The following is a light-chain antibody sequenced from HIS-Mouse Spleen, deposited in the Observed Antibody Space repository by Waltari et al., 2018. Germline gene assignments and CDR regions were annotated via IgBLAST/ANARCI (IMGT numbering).Light chain of an antibody. J-gene: IGLJ3*02. CDR2: SNN. Sequence: QSALTQPPSASGTPGQRVTISCSGSNSNIGSNTVNWYQQLPGTAPKLLIYSNNQRPSGVPDRFSGSKSGTSASLAISGLQSEDEADYYCAAWDDSLNGWVFGGGTKLTVL. V-gene: IGLV1-44*01. CDR3: AAWDDSLNGWV. CDR1: NSNIGSNT.